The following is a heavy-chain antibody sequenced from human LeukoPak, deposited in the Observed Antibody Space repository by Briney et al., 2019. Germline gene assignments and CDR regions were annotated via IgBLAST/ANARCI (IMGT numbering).Heavy chain of an antibody. J-gene: IGHJ6*02. V-gene: IGHV4-61*02. CDR3: ARLVVPAAMVGMDV. CDR1: GGSISSGSYY. Sequence: PSETLSLTCSVSGGSISSGSYYWSWIRQPAGKGLEWIGRIYTSGRTNYSPSLESRVTMSIDTSKNQFSLKLSSVTAADTAVYYCARLVVPAAMVGMDVWGQGTTVTVSS. CDR2: IYTSGRT. D-gene: IGHD2-2*01.